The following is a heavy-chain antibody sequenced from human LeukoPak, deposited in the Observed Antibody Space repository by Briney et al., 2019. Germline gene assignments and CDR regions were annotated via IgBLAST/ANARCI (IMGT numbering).Heavy chain of an antibody. D-gene: IGHD3-10*01. V-gene: IGHV3-23*01. CDR1: GFTFSSYG. CDR3: ARDRMQIVSGPENDFDF. Sequence: GGTLRLSCAASGFTFSSYGMTWVRQAPGKGLEWVSAISGSTYYADSVKGRFTISRDNSKNTLYLQMNSLRSDDTALYYCARDRMQIVSGPENDFDFWGQGTLVTVSS. CDR2: ISGST. J-gene: IGHJ4*02.